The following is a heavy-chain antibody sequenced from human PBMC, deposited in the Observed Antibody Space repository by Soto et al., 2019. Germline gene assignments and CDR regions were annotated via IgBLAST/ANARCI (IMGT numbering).Heavy chain of an antibody. CDR1: GFTFSNYW. J-gene: IGHJ4*02. CDR2: INNDGSSA. Sequence: EVQLVESGGGLVQPGGSLRLSCAASGFTFSNYWMHWVRQAPGTGLVWVSRINNDGSSATYADSVEGRFTISRDNAKSTLYLQMNSLSAEDTAVYYCASSGYYLPFDYWGQGTLVTVSS. V-gene: IGHV3-74*03. D-gene: IGHD3-22*01. CDR3: ASSGYYLPFDY.